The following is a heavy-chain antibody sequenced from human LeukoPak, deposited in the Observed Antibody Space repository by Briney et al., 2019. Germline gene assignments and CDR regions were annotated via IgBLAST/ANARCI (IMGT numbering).Heavy chain of an antibody. CDR2: INHSGST. D-gene: IGHD6-19*01. CDR1: GGSFSGYY. V-gene: IGHV4-34*01. Sequence: PSETLSLTCAVYGGSFSGYYWSWIRQPPGKGLEWIGEINHSGSTNYYPSPKSRVTISVDTSKNQFSLKLSSVTAADTAVYYCARGLGGWLRLFDYWGQGSLVTVSS. J-gene: IGHJ4*02. CDR3: ARGLGGWLRLFDY.